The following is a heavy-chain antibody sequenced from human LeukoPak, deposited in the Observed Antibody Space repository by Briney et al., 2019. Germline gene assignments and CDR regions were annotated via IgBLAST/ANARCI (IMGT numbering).Heavy chain of an antibody. CDR1: GGSISSGDYY. Sequence: PSQTLSLTCTVSGGSISSGDYYWSWIRQPPGKGLEWIGYIYYSGSTYYNPSLKSRVTISVDTSKNQFSLKLSSVTAADTAVYYCARVARTTSDAFDIWGQGTMVTVSS. J-gene: IGHJ3*02. CDR3: ARVARTTSDAFDI. V-gene: IGHV4-30-4*01. D-gene: IGHD4-17*01. CDR2: IYYSGST.